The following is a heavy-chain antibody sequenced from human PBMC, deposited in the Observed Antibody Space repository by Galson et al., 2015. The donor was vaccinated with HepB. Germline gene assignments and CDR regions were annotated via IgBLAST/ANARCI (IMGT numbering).Heavy chain of an antibody. CDR3: ATGDGHDY. CDR1: GFTFSSYA. J-gene: IGHJ4*02. CDR2: ISYDGSNK. Sequence: SLRLSCAASGFTFSSYAMHWVRQAPGKGLEWVAVISYDGSNKYYADSVKGRFTISRDNSKNTLYLQMNSLRAEDTAVYYCATGDGHDYWGQGTLVTVSS. V-gene: IGHV3-30-3*01. D-gene: IGHD5-24*01.